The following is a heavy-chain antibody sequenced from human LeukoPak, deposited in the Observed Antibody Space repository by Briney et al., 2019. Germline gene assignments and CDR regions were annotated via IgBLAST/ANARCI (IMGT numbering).Heavy chain of an antibody. Sequence: ASVKVSCKASGYTFTSYDINWVRQATGQGLEWMGWMNPNSGNTGYAQKFQGRVTITRNTSISTAYMELNNLRSEDTAVYYCARDLGSSSWYGIGMDVWGQGTTVTVSS. CDR1: GYTFTSYD. V-gene: IGHV1-8*03. CDR2: MNPNSGNT. D-gene: IGHD6-13*01. J-gene: IGHJ6*02. CDR3: ARDLGSSSWYGIGMDV.